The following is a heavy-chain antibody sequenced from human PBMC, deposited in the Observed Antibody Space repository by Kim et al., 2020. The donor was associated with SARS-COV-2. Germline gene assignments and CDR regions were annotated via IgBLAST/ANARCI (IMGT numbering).Heavy chain of an antibody. J-gene: IGHJ4*02. CDR3: ARDFSSAWWMFDY. V-gene: IGHV1-46*01. Sequence: YAQTFQGRVTMTRDTSTSTVYMELGSLRSEDTAVYYCARDFSSAWWMFDYWGQGTLVTVSS. D-gene: IGHD6-19*01.